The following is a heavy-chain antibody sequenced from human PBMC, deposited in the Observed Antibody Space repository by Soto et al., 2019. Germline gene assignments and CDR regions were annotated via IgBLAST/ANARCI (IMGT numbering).Heavy chain of an antibody. J-gene: IGHJ5*02. Sequence: DSVKVSCKASGYTFTNFGVTWVRRAPGQGLEWMGWISAYTDTPNYAQKFQGRVTMTIDTSTSTAYVDLRSLTSDDTAVYYWASVLPGVEAWFGPCGQGALVTVSS. D-gene: IGHD2-2*01. V-gene: IGHV1-18*01. CDR3: ASVLPGVEAWFGP. CDR2: ISAYTDTP. CDR1: GYTFTNFG.